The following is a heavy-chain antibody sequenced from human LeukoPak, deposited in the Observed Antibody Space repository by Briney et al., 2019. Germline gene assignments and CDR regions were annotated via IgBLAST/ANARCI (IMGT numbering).Heavy chain of an antibody. D-gene: IGHD2-2*01. V-gene: IGHV4-34*01. Sequence: PSETLSLTCAVYGGSFSGYYWSWIRQPPGKGLEWIGEINHSGSTNYNPSLKSRVTISVDTSKNQFSLKLSSATAADTAVYYCARGLRDIVVVPAASNWFDPWGQGTLVTVSS. J-gene: IGHJ5*02. CDR3: ARGLRDIVVVPAASNWFDP. CDR1: GGSFSGYY. CDR2: INHSGST.